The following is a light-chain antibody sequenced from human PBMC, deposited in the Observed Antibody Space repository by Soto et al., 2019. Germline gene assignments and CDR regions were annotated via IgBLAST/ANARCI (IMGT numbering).Light chain of an antibody. CDR3: ASWDDSLSSHV. V-gene: IGLV1-44*01. CDR1: TSNIGSNT. J-gene: IGLJ1*01. Sequence: QSVLTQPPSASGTPGQRVTISCSRSTSNIGSNTVTWYRQFPGAAPRLLIHSTDQRPSGVTDRFSGSKSGTSASLALSGLQSEDEADYYCASWDDSLSSHVFGGGTKVTVL. CDR2: STD.